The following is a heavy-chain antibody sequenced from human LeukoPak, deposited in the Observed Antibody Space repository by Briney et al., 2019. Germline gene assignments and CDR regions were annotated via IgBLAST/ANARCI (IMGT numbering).Heavy chain of an antibody. Sequence: KPGGSLRLSCAASGFTFSDAWMSWVRQAPGKGLGWVGHIKSKTDGGTTDYPAPLKGRFTISRDDSKNTLYLQMNSLQSEDTAMYYCTTVWYGYWGQGTLVTVSS. V-gene: IGHV3-15*01. D-gene: IGHD6-13*01. CDR1: GFTFSDAW. CDR2: IKSKTDGGTT. J-gene: IGHJ4*02. CDR3: TTVWYGY.